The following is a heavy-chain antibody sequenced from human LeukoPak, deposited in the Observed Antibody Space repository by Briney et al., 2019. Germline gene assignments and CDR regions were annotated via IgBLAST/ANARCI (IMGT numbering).Heavy chain of an antibody. CDR3: ARERYPNTGIVGATHFDY. D-gene: IGHD1-26*01. V-gene: IGHV3-30*03. Sequence: GRSLRLSCAASGFTFSSYGMHWVRQAPGKGLEWVAVISYDGSNKYYADSVKGRFTISRDNSKNTLYLQMNSLRAEDTAVYYCARERYPNTGIVGATHFDYWGQGTLVTVSS. CDR1: GFTFSSYG. J-gene: IGHJ4*02. CDR2: ISYDGSNK.